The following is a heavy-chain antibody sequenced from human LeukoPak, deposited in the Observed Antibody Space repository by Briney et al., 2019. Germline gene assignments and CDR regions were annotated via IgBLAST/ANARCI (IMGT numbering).Heavy chain of an antibody. D-gene: IGHD3-9*01. J-gene: IGHJ4*02. Sequence: SETLSLTCTISDVSISNYYLSWIRQPPGKGLEWIGYIYYSGDSSYNPSLKSRVTISLDTSKNHLSLKLSSVTAADTAVYYCXXXGFERPFDNWGQGTVVTVSS. V-gene: IGHV4-59*08. CDR1: DVSISNYY. CDR2: IYYSGDS. CDR3: XXXGFERPFDN.